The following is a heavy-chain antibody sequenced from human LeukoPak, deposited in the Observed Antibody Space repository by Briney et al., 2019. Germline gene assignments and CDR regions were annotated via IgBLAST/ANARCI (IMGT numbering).Heavy chain of an antibody. J-gene: IGHJ4*02. V-gene: IGHV3-23*01. CDR1: GFTFSNYA. CDR3: AKEKGFGYSPLDY. CDR2: ISGRGDGT. Sequence: GGSLRLSCAASGFTFSNYAMTWVRQAPGKGLEWISTISGRGDGTYYTDSVKGRFTISRDNSKNTVYLQMSNLRAEDTALYYCAKEKGFGYSPLDYWGQGTLVTVSA. D-gene: IGHD3-22*01.